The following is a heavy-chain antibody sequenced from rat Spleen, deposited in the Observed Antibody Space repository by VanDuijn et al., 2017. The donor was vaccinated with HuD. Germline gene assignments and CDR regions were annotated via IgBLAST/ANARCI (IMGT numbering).Heavy chain of an antibody. CDR3: AWPTTGIPFNY. Sequence: EVQLVESGGGLVQPGRSLKLSCAASGFSFSNYDMAWVRQAPTKGLEWVASISIGGGSTYYRVSVTGRFTVSRDNAKSTLYLQVDSLRSEDTAIYYCAWPTTGIPFNYRGQGVMVTVSS. V-gene: IGHV5-25*01. CDR2: ISIGGGST. CDR1: GFSFSNYD. J-gene: IGHJ2*01. D-gene: IGHD1-9*01.